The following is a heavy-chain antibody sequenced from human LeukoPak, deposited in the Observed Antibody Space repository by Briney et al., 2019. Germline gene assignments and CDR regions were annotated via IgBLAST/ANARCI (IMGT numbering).Heavy chain of an antibody. J-gene: IGHJ4*02. CDR3: ARGRGDYDSSGYYFRVVDY. D-gene: IGHD3-22*01. CDR2: MNPNSGNT. V-gene: IGHV1-8*03. CDR1: GYTFTSYD. Sequence: ASVKVSCKASGYTFTSYDINWVRQATGQGLEWMGWMNPNSGNTGYAQKFQGRVTITRNTSISTAYMELSSLRSEDTAVYYCARGRGDYDSSGYYFRVVDYWGQGTLVTVSS.